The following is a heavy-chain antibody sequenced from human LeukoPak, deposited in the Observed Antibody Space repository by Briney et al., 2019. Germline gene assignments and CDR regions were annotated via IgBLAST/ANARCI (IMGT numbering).Heavy chain of an antibody. CDR3: ARHSSGTPQYYDFWSGYYTGSWFDP. CDR1: GGSISSSSYY. Sequence: SETLSLTCTVSGGSISSSSYYWGWIRQPPGKGLEWIGRIYYSGSTYYNSSLKSRVTISVDTSKNQFSLKLSSVTAADTAVYYCARHSSGTPQYYDFWSGYYTGSWFDPWGQGTLVTVSS. D-gene: IGHD3-3*01. J-gene: IGHJ5*02. CDR2: IYYSGST. V-gene: IGHV4-39*01.